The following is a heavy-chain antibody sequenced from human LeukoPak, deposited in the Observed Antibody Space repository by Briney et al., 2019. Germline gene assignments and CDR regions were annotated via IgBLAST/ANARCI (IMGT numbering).Heavy chain of an antibody. Sequence: GGSLRLSCAASGFTFSSYAMSWVRRAPGKGLEWVSGISGSAYSAYYADSVQGRFTISRDNSKNTLYLKMNSLRAEDTAVYYCAKDIVGEWLVLYSFDSWGQGTLVTVSS. V-gene: IGHV3-23*01. CDR3: AKDIVGEWLVLYSFDS. CDR1: GFTFSSYA. D-gene: IGHD6-19*01. J-gene: IGHJ4*02. CDR2: ISGSAYSA.